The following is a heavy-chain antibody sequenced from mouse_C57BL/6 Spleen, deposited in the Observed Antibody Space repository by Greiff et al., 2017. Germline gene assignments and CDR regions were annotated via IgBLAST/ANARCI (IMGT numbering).Heavy chain of an antibody. CDR2: ISDGGSYT. CDR3: ARAPYYYGSSYNYFDY. Sequence: EVQVVESGGGLVKPGGSLKLSCAASGFTFSSYAMSWVRQTPEKRLEWVATISDGGSYTYYPDNVKGRFTISRDNAKNNLYLQMSHLKSEDTAMYYCARAPYYYGSSYNYFDYWGQGTTLTVSS. V-gene: IGHV5-4*01. D-gene: IGHD1-1*01. CDR1: GFTFSSYA. J-gene: IGHJ2*01.